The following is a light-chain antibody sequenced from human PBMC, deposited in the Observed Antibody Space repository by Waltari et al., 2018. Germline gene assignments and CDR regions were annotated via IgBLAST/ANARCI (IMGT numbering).Light chain of an antibody. CDR2: VNSDGSH. CDR3: ETGGHGTWV. J-gene: IGLJ3*02. V-gene: IGLV4-69*01. Sequence: QLVLTQSPSASASLGASVKLTCTLSSGHSSNIIAWLQQRPEMGPRYFMKVNSDGSHSKGDDIPDRFSGSSSGAERYLTISSLQSEVEADYYCETGGHGTWVFGGGTKLTVL. CDR1: SGHSSNI.